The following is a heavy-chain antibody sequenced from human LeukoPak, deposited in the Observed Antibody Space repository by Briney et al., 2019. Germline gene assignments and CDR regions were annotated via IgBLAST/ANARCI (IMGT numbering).Heavy chain of an antibody. CDR3: ARSLDWFDP. Sequence: SETLSLTCTVSGGSISGYHWSWIRQPVGKGLEYIGRVYSSGGTNYNPSLQSRVTMSADTSKNQVSLKLNSVTAADTAVYYCARSLDWFDPWGQGTLVTVSS. CDR2: VYSSGGT. J-gene: IGHJ5*02. CDR1: GGSISGYH. V-gene: IGHV4-4*07.